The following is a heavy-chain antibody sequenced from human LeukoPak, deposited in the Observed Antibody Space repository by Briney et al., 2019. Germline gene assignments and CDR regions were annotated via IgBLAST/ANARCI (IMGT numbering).Heavy chain of an antibody. Sequence: GGSLRLSCAASGFTFSSYAMSWVRQAPGKGLEWVSAISGSGGSTYYADSVKGRFTISRDNSKNTLYLQMNSLRAEDTAVYYCARVPTYYYGSGSYGLFDYWGQGTLVTVSS. D-gene: IGHD3-10*01. V-gene: IGHV3-23*01. CDR3: ARVPTYYYGSGSYGLFDY. J-gene: IGHJ4*02. CDR1: GFTFSSYA. CDR2: ISGSGGST.